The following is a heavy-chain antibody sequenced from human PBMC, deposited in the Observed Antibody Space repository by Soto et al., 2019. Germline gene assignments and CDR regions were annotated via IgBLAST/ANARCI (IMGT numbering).Heavy chain of an antibody. V-gene: IGHV1-18*01. D-gene: IGHD2-15*01. CDR3: ARIHFSGGSCYPEDAFYF. Sequence: GASVKVSCKASGYTFTSYGISWVRQAPGQGLEWMEWISAYNGNTNYAQKLQGRVTMTTDTSTSTAYMELRSLRSDDTAVYYCARIHFSGGSCYPEDAFYFWGQGTMVPVSS. CDR2: ISAYNGNT. J-gene: IGHJ3*01. CDR1: GYTFTSYG.